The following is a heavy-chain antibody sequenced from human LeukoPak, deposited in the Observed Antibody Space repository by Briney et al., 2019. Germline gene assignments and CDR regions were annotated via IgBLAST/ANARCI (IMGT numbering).Heavy chain of an antibody. Sequence: ASVKVSCKASGYTSTDYFIHWVRQAPGQGLEWMGWINPNSGGTNYAQKFQGRVTMTRDTSISTAYMELSRLRSDDTAVYYCARQGSGSYYIYIFDYWGQGTLVTVSS. CDR3: ARQGSGSYYIYIFDY. V-gene: IGHV1-2*02. J-gene: IGHJ4*02. CDR2: INPNSGGT. CDR1: GYTSTDYF. D-gene: IGHD3-10*01.